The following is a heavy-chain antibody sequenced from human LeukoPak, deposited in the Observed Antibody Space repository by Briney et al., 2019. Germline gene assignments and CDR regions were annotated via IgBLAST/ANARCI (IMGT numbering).Heavy chain of an antibody. V-gene: IGHV3-7*01. CDR2: IKKDGSER. CDR1: GFTFSSYW. CDR3: ARDLGGPPQEAFDI. J-gene: IGHJ3*02. Sequence: GGSLRLSCAASGFTFSSYWMNWGRQAPGKGLEWVANIKKDGSERYYVDSVKGRFTISRDNTKKSLYLQMNTLRAEDTAVYYCARDLGGPPQEAFDIWGQGTMVTVSS.